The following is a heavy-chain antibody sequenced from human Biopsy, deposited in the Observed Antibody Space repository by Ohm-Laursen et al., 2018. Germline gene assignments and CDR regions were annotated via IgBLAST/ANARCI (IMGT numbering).Heavy chain of an antibody. D-gene: IGHD4-23*01. CDR2: ISGGGTI. CDR1: GFSFSDYH. V-gene: IGHV3-11*01. Sequence: GSLRLSCSASGFSFSDYHMRWIRQAPGRGLEWVSYISGGGTIYYGDSRKGRVTISRDNAKNSLYLQIHSLRAEDTAVYYCARDTRWSPYSMDVWGQGTTVTVSS. J-gene: IGHJ6*02. CDR3: ARDTRWSPYSMDV.